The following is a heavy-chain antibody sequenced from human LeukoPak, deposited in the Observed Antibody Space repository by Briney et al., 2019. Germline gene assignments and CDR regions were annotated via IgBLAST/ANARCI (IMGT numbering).Heavy chain of an antibody. Sequence: QSGGSLRLSWAASGFTFDDYAMHWVRQAPGKGLEWVSGISGSGGSPYYADSVKGRFTISRDNSKNTLYLQMNSLSAEDTAVYYCAKGPNYDILTGWRKTYNGFDVWGQGTMVTVSS. CDR2: ISGSGGSP. J-gene: IGHJ3*01. CDR3: AKGPNYDILTGWRKTYNGFDV. V-gene: IGHV3-23*01. CDR1: GFTFDDYA. D-gene: IGHD3-9*01.